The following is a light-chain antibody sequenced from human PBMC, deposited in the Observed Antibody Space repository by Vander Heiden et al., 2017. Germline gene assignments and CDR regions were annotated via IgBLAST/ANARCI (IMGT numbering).Light chain of an antibody. J-gene: IGLJ3*02. CDR2: NDS. CDR1: NLGSKS. CDR3: QVWDSSTDHWV. V-gene: IGLV3-21*02. Sequence: SYVLTQPPSGSVAPGQTASTTCGGNNLGSKSVHWYQQKRGQAPVVVVYNDSDRPSGIPERLSGSNSANTATLTISRVEAGDEADYYCQVWDSSTDHWVFGGGTKLTVL.